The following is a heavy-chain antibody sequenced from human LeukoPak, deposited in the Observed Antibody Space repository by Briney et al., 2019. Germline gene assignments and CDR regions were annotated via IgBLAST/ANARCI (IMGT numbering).Heavy chain of an antibody. Sequence: SETLSLTCTVSGGSISSYYWSWIRQPPGKGLEWIGYIYYSGSTNYNPSLKSRVTISVDTSKNQFSLKLSSVTAADTAVYYCARAGVQQLPYFDYWGQGTLVTVSS. V-gene: IGHV4-59*01. CDR2: IYYSGST. CDR3: ARAGVQQLPYFDY. J-gene: IGHJ4*02. CDR1: GGSISSYY. D-gene: IGHD6-13*01.